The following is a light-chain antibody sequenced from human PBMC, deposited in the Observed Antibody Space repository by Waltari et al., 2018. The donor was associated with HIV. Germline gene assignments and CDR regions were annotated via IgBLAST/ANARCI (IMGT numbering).Light chain of an antibody. Sequence: SYALTQPPPASVAPGKTARITCGGDNIGGKLVHWYQQRPGQAPGVVSCDDSDRPAGLPERCASYNSGNTATRTIGRVGGGDEADDYCQVRGDSRDVDVIVGGGTKLAVL. J-gene: IGLJ2*01. CDR1: NIGGKL. V-gene: IGLV3-21*04. CDR3: QVRGDSRDVDVI. CDR2: DDS.